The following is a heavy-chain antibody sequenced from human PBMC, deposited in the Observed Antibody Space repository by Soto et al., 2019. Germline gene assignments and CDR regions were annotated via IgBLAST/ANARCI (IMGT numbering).Heavy chain of an antibody. D-gene: IGHD2-2*01. J-gene: IGHJ6*02. Sequence: ASVKVSCKASGYTFPSYDINWVRQATGQGLEWMGWMNPNSGNTGYAQKFQGRVTMTRNTSISTAYMELSSLRSDDTAVYYCARDCISTSCYHYYGMDVWGQGTTVTVSS. CDR3: ARDCISTSCYHYYGMDV. CDR2: MNPNSGNT. V-gene: IGHV1-8*01. CDR1: GYTFPSYD.